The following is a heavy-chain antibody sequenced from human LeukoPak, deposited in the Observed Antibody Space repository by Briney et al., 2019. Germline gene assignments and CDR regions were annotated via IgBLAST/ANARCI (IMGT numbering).Heavy chain of an antibody. CDR3: ARAGCSGGSCDRFFDY. V-gene: IGHV4-34*01. CDR1: GGSFSGYY. CDR2: INHSGST. D-gene: IGHD2-15*01. J-gene: IGHJ4*02. Sequence: SETLSLTCAVYGGSFSGYYWSWIRQPPGKGLEWIGEINHSGSTNYNPSLKSRVTISVDTSKNQFSLKLSSVTAADTAVYYCARAGCSGGSCDRFFDYWGQGTLVTVSS.